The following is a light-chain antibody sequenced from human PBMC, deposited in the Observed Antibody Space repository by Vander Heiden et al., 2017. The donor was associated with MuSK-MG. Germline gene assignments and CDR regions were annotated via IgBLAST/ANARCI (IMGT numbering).Light chain of an antibody. CDR3: QQDNNWPPWT. Sequence: EIVMTQSPATLSVSPGERATLSCRASQSVSSNLAWYQQKPGQAPRLLIYGASTRATGIPARFSGSGSGTEFTLTISSLQSEDFAVYYCQQDNNWPPWTFDQGTKVEIK. CDR1: QSVSSN. J-gene: IGKJ1*01. CDR2: GAS. V-gene: IGKV3-15*01.